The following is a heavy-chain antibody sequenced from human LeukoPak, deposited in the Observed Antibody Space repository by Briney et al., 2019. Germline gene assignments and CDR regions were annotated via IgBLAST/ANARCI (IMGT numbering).Heavy chain of an antibody. CDR3: ARAEMVTTVGWFDP. J-gene: IGHJ5*02. V-gene: IGHV4-31*03. CDR2: IYYSGST. D-gene: IGHD5-24*01. Sequence: SETLSLTCTVSGGSISNSGYYWSWIRQHPRKGLEWIGYIYYSGSTYYNPSLKSRVTISVDTSKNQFSLKLSSVTVADTAVYYCARAEMVTTVGWFDPWGQGTLVNVSS. CDR1: GGSISNSGYY.